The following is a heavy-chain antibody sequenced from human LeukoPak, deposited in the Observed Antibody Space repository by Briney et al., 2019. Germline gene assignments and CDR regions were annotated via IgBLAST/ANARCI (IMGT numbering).Heavy chain of an antibody. CDR2: ISYDGSNK. V-gene: IGHV3-30-3*01. J-gene: IGHJ5*02. CDR1: GFTFSSYT. CDR3: ARGGQGYDLNWFDP. D-gene: IGHD3-3*01. Sequence: AGGSLRLSCAASGFTFSSYTIHWVRQAPGKGLEWVTIISYDGSNKYYADSVKGRFTISRDNSKNTLYLQMNGLRAEDTAVYYCARGGQGYDLNWFDPWGQGTLVTVSS.